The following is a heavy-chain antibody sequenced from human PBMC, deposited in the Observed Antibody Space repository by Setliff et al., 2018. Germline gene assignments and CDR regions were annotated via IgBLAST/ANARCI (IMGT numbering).Heavy chain of an antibody. CDR2: IYYSGST. Sequence: SETLSLTCTVSGGSISSGGYYWSWIRQHPGKGLEWIGYIYYSGSTYYNPSLKSRVTMSVDTSKNQFSLKLSSVTAADTAMYYCAKDMGWSGYPRYGMDVWGQGTTVTVSS. D-gene: IGHD3-3*01. CDR1: GGSISSGGYY. CDR3: AKDMGWSGYPRYGMDV. J-gene: IGHJ6*02. V-gene: IGHV4-31*03.